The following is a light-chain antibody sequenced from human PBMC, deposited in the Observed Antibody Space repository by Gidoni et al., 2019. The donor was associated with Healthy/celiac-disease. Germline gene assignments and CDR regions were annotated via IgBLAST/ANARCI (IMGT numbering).Light chain of an antibody. Sequence: DIQMTQSPSSVSASVGDRVTITCRASHGIRRWLIWYQQKQGKAPKLMIYAAYSLQSGVPSRFSGSGSGTDFTLTISSLQPEDFATYYCQQANSFPLTFGGGTKVEIK. CDR1: HGIRRW. J-gene: IGKJ4*01. CDR2: AAY. CDR3: QQANSFPLT. V-gene: IGKV1-12*01.